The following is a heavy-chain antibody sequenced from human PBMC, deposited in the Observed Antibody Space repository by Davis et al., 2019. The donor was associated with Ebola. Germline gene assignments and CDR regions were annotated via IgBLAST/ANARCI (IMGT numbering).Heavy chain of an antibody. V-gene: IGHV3-48*03. CDR2: ISSSGSTI. CDR3: AREKRIVVVPAAFSDYYYYYGMDV. CDR1: GFTFSSYE. Sequence: GGSLRLSCAASGFTFSSYEMNWVRQAPGKGLEWVSYISSSGSTIYYADSVKGRFTISRDNAKNSLYLQMNSLRAEDTAVYYCAREKRIVVVPAAFSDYYYYYGMDVWGQGTTVTVSS. D-gene: IGHD2-2*01. J-gene: IGHJ6*02.